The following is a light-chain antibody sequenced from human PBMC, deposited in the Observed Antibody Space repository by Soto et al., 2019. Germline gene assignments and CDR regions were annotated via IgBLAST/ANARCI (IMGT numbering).Light chain of an antibody. V-gene: IGLV2-11*01. CDR2: DFT. CDR1: SSYFGGHSY. J-gene: IGLJ2*01. CDR3: CSYAGSYVV. Sequence: QSALTQPRSVSGSPGQSVAISRTGTSSYFGGHSYVSWYQHHPGKAPKLMIYDFTKRPSGVPDRLSGSKSGNTASLTISGLQAEDEADYYCCSYAGSYVVFGGGTKVTVL.